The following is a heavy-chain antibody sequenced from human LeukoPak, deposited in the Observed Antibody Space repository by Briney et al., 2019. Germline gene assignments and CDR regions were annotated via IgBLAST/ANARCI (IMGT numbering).Heavy chain of an antibody. CDR3: AKDSWAHNGIYDPFDN. CDR2: MGGGDNDR. Sequence: GGSLRLSCVASGFTFSNYAMSWVRQTPGKGLQWVSVMGGGDNDRYYTDSVKGRFIVSRDNSKNTLFLQMNSLRPEDTAIYYCAKDSWAHNGIYDPFDNWGQGTMVTVSS. V-gene: IGHV3-23*01. D-gene: IGHD2-8*01. J-gene: IGHJ3*02. CDR1: GFTFSNYA.